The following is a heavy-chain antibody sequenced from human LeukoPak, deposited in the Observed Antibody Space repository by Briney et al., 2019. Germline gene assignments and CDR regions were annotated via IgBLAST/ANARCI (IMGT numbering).Heavy chain of an antibody. V-gene: IGHV1-8*03. CDR1: GYTFTSYD. J-gene: IGHJ4*02. Sequence: APVKVSCKASGYTFTSYDINWVRQATGQGLEWMGWMNPNSGNTGYAQRFQGRVTITRNTSISTAYMELSSLRSEDTAVYYCARSRYCSSTSCSKGGIGYWGQGTLVTVSS. D-gene: IGHD2-2*01. CDR3: ARSRYCSSTSCSKGGIGY. CDR2: MNPNSGNT.